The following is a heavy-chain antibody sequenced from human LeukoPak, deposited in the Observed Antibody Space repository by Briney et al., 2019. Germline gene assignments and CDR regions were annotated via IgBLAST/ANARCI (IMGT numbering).Heavy chain of an antibody. D-gene: IGHD1-26*01. CDR2: ISSSSTI. Sequence: GGSLRLSCAASGFTFSSYSMNWVRQAPGKGLEWVSYISSSSTIYYADSVKGRFTISRDNAKNSLYLQMNSLRAEDTAVYYCARDLRGSYSFDYWGQGTLVTVSS. V-gene: IGHV3-48*01. CDR1: GFTFSSYS. J-gene: IGHJ4*02. CDR3: ARDLRGSYSFDY.